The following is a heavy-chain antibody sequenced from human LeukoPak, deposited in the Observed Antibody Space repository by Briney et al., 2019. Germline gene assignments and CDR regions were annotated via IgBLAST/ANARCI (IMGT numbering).Heavy chain of an antibody. V-gene: IGHV1-8*01. CDR3: ARVSFDTSGHKINFDY. D-gene: IGHD3-22*01. Sequence: ASVKVSCKASGYTFHSYDINWVRQATGQGLEWMEWMHPNSGNTGYPQKFQGRVTMTRDTSISTAYMELSSLRSEDTGVYYCARVSFDTSGHKINFDYWGHGTLVTVSS. J-gene: IGHJ4*01. CDR1: GYTFHSYD. CDR2: MHPNSGNT.